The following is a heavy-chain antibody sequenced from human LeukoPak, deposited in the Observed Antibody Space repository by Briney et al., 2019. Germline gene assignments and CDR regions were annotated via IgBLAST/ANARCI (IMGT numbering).Heavy chain of an antibody. CDR2: VYYSGST. V-gene: IGHV4-39*07. CDR1: GVSFSSSSYY. CDR3: ARVGGRDNWNDVIPYYYYYYMDV. Sequence: SETLSLTCSVSGVSFSSSSYYWGWIRQPPGKGLEWIGSVYYSGSTYYNPSLKSRVTISVDTSKNQFSLKLSSVTAADTAVYYCARVGGRDNWNDVIPYYYYYYMDVWGKGTTVTVSS. J-gene: IGHJ6*03. D-gene: IGHD1-1*01.